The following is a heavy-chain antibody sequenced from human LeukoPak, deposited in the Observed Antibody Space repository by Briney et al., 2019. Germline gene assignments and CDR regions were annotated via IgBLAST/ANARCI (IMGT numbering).Heavy chain of an antibody. Sequence: GGSLRLSCAASGFTFSSYAMSWVRQAPGKGLEWVSAISGSGGSTYYADSVKGRFTISRDNAKNSLYLQMNSLRAEDTAVYYCARDRRITMVRGADTMDVWGQGTTVTVSS. CDR3: ARDRRITMVRGADTMDV. V-gene: IGHV3-23*01. CDR2: ISGSGGST. J-gene: IGHJ6*02. D-gene: IGHD3-10*01. CDR1: GFTFSSYA.